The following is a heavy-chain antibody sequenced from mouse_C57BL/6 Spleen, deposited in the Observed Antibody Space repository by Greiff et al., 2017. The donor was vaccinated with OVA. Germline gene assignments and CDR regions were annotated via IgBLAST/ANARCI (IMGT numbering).Heavy chain of an antibody. CDR2: IYPGNSDT. CDR3: SSITGFWYFDV. CDR1: GYTFTSYW. Sequence: VHVKQSGTVLARPGASVKMSCKTSGYTFTSYWMHWVKQRPGQGLEWIGAIYPGNSDTSYNQKFKGKAKLTAVTSASTAYMELSSLTNEDSAVYYCSSITGFWYFDVWGTGTTVTVSS. J-gene: IGHJ1*03. D-gene: IGHD1-1*01. V-gene: IGHV1-5*01.